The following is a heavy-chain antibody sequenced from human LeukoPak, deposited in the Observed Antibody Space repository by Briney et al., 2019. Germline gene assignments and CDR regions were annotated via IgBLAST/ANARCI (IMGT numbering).Heavy chain of an antibody. Sequence: SETLSLTCTVSGYSISSGYYWGWIRQPPGKGLEWIGSIYHSGSTYYNPSLKSRVTISVHTSNNQLSLKLSSVTATDTAVYYCARESGSAGWFDPWGQGTLVTVSS. D-gene: IGHD1-26*01. CDR2: IYHSGST. V-gene: IGHV4-38-2*02. CDR1: GYSISSGYY. J-gene: IGHJ5*02. CDR3: ARESGSAGWFDP.